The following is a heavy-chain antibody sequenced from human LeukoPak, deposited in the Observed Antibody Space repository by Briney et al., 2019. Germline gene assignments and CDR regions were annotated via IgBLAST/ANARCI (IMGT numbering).Heavy chain of an antibody. J-gene: IGHJ4*02. CDR2: INHSGST. V-gene: IGHV4-34*01. CDR3: ARDVGGTMIVVVITSPAYQFDY. Sequence: PSETLSLTCAVYGGSFSGYYWSWIRQPPGKGLEWIGEINHSGSTNYNPSLKSRVTMSVDTSKNQFSLKLSSVTAADTAVYYCARDVGGTMIVVVITSPAYQFDYWGQGTLVTVSS. CDR1: GGSFSGYY. D-gene: IGHD3-22*01.